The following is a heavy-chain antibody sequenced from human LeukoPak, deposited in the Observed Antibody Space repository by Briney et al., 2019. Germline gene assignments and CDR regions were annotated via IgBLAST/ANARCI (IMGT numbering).Heavy chain of an antibody. CDR1: GFTFSSYA. J-gene: IGHJ4*02. D-gene: IGHD3-3*01. V-gene: IGHV3-30-3*01. Sequence: PGGSLRLSCAASGFTFSSYAMHWVRQAPGKGLEWVAVISYDGSNKYYADSVKGRFTISRDNSKNTLYLQMNSLRAEDTAVYYCARGSGEWLFMTDYWGQVTLVTVSS. CDR3: ARGSGEWLFMTDY. CDR2: ISYDGSNK.